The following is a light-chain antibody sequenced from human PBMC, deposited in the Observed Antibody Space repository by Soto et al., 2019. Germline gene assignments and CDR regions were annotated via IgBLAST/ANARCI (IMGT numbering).Light chain of an antibody. J-gene: IGLJ1*01. CDR2: EVT. Sequence: QPVLTQPPSASGSPGQSLTISSTGTSSDVGFYNFVSWYQQRPGKAPKLVIYEVTKRPSGVPDRFSGSKSGSTASLTVSGLQADDEADYYCASYAGTRLFVFGSGTKVTVL. CDR1: SSDVGFYNF. V-gene: IGLV2-8*01. CDR3: ASYAGTRLFV.